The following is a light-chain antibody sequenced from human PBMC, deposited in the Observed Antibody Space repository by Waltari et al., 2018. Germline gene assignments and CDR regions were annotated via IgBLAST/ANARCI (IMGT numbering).Light chain of an antibody. V-gene: IGLV2-8*01. J-gene: IGLJ2*01. Sequence: QSALTQPPSASGSPGQSVTISCTGTSSDVGGYDHVSWYQQPPGKAPKLILYKVDKRPSGVPERFSGSKSGNTASLTVSGLQAEDESNYYCSSYAGTNKYVLFGGGTKLTVL. CDR1: SSDVGGYDH. CDR2: KVD. CDR3: SSYAGTNKYVL.